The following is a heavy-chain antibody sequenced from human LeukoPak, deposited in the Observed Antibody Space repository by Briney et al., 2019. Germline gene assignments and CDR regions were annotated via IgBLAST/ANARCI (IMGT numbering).Heavy chain of an antibody. V-gene: IGHV4-61*02. CDR1: GRSISSGSDY. Sequence: SQTLSLTCTLSGRSISSGSDYWSWARRPAGRGLEWFGLLCARGSTTPTPSLKNRGTISLETSITTVFVLWPSCTATDLAVWSCAKEIMVRGVLNDYYHYMDVWGKGTTVIISS. J-gene: IGHJ6*03. CDR3: AKEIMVRGVLNDYYHYMDV. D-gene: IGHD3-10*01. CDR2: LCARGST.